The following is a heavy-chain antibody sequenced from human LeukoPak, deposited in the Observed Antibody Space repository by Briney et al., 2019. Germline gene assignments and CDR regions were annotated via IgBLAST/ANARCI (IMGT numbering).Heavy chain of an antibody. CDR3: ARSDILTGYAFDI. Sequence: SVKVSCKASGGTFSSYAISWVRQAPGQGLEWMGGIIPIFGTANYAQKFQGRVTITADESTSTAYMELSSLRSEDTAVYYCARSDILTGYAFDIWGQGQWSPSLQ. D-gene: IGHD3-9*01. J-gene: IGHJ3*02. CDR2: IIPIFGTA. V-gene: IGHV1-69*13. CDR1: GGTFSSYA.